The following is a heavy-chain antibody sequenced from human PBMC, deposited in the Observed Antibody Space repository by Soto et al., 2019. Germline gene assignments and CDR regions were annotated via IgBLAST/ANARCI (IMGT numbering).Heavy chain of an antibody. CDR2: IYYTGNT. V-gene: IGHV4-31*03. CDR3: ASGHDAYKVRY. CDR1: GGSISRGGTGSF. Sequence: QVPLQESGPGLVKPSQTLSLTCTVSGGSISRGGTGSFWTWIRQLPGKGLEWIGYIYYTGNTYYNPSLKSRPTISIDTSENQFSLKLTSVTAADTAVYFCASGHDAYKVRYWGQGTLVTVSS. J-gene: IGHJ4*02. D-gene: IGHD1-1*01.